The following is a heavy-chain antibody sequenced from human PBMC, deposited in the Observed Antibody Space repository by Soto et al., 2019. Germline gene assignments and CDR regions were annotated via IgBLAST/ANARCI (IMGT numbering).Heavy chain of an antibody. CDR1: GYTFTSYG. Sequence: ASVKVSCKASGYTFTSYGISWVRQAPGQGLEWMGWISAYNGNTNYAQKLQGRGTMSTDTSTSTAYMELRSLRSDDTAVYYCASDLGGDLMTIAAAGNDAFDIWGQGTMVTVS. D-gene: IGHD6-13*01. CDR2: ISAYNGNT. V-gene: IGHV1-18*01. J-gene: IGHJ3*02. CDR3: ASDLGGDLMTIAAAGNDAFDI.